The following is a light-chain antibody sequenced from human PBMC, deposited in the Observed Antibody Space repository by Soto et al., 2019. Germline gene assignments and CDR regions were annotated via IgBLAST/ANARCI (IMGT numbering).Light chain of an antibody. CDR1: SSDIGGYNY. V-gene: IGLV2-14*03. J-gene: IGLJ3*02. CDR3: SSDVTGTTL. Sequence: QSALTQPASVSGSPGQSITISCTGSSSDIGGYNYVYWYQQHPGKAPKLLIYDVNNRPSGISDRFSGSQSGNTASLTISGLQAEDEATYYGSSDVTGTTLFGGGTQLTVL. CDR2: DVN.